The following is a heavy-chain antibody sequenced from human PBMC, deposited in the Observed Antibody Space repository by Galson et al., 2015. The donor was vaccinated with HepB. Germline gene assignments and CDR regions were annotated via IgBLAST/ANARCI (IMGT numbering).Heavy chain of an antibody. Sequence: SLRLSCAASGFTFSSYWMSWVRQAPGKGLEWVANIKQDGIEKYYVDSVKGRFTISRDNSKNSLYLQMNSLRAEDTAVYYCARALSCLSCAFDIWGQGTMVTVSS. CDR3: ARALSCLSCAFDI. CDR1: GFTFSSYW. V-gene: IGHV3-7*01. CDR2: IKQDGIEK. D-gene: IGHD2-2*01. J-gene: IGHJ3*02.